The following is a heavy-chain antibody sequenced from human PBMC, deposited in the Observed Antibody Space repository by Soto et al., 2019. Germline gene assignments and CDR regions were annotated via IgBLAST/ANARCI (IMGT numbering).Heavy chain of an antibody. V-gene: IGHV4-38-2*02. CDR3: ASTLGYCSGGSCYNWYLDL. J-gene: IGHJ2*01. CDR1: GYSISSGYY. CDR2: IYHSGST. D-gene: IGHD2-15*01. Sequence: SETLSLTCTVSGYSISSGYYWGWIRQPPGKGLEWIGSIYHSGSTYYNPSLKSRVTISVDTSKNQFSLKLGFVTAADTAVYYCASTLGYCSGGSCYNWYLDLWGRGTLVTVSS.